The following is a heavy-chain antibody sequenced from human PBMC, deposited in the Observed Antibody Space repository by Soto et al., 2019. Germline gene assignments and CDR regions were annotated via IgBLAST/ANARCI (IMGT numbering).Heavy chain of an antibody. D-gene: IGHD2-15*01. Sequence: SETLSLTCTVSGGSISGSYWSWIRQTPGKVLEWVGYIHYSGSTNYNPSLKSRVTMSVDTAKNQFSLQLSSATAADTAVYYCARGGDARWSNFDYWGQGALVTVSS. V-gene: IGHV4-59*01. J-gene: IGHJ4*02. CDR2: IHYSGST. CDR3: ARGGDARWSNFDY. CDR1: GGSISGSY.